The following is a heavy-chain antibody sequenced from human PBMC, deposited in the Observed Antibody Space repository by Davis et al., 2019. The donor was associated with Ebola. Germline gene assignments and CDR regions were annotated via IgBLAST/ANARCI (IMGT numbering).Heavy chain of an antibody. Sequence: SETLSLTCTVSGGSISSGDYYWGWIRQSPGKGLEWIGSIYYSGSTNYNPSLKSRVTISVDTSKNQFSLKLSSVTAADTAVYYCARLLGPDDYWGQGTLVTVSS. J-gene: IGHJ4*02. CDR2: IYYSGST. CDR3: ARLLGPDDY. CDR1: GGSISSGDYY. V-gene: IGHV4-39*07. D-gene: IGHD2/OR15-2a*01.